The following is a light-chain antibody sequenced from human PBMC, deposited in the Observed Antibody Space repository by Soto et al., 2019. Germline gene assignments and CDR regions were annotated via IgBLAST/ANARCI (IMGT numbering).Light chain of an antibody. CDR2: GVS. Sequence: EIVLTQSPGTLSLSPGERANLSCRASQSVSSSYLAWYQQKPGQAPRLLIYGVSSRATVPDRISGSGSGTDFTLTISRLEPEDFAVYYCQQYVSSPFTFGPGTKVDIK. CDR1: QSVSSSY. J-gene: IGKJ3*01. CDR3: QQYVSSPFT. V-gene: IGKV3-20*01.